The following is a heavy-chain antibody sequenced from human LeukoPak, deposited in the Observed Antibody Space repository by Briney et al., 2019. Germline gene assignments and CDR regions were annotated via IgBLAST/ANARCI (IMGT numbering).Heavy chain of an antibody. Sequence: SETLSLTCTVSGGSISSYYWSWIRQPPGKGLEWIGYIYYSGSTNYNPSLKSRVTISVDTSKNQFSLKLSSVTAADTAVYYCARGPYSSGWWTYFDYWGQGTLVTVSS. D-gene: IGHD6-19*01. V-gene: IGHV4-59*01. CDR1: GGSISSYY. CDR2: IYYSGST. CDR3: ARGPYSSGWWTYFDY. J-gene: IGHJ4*02.